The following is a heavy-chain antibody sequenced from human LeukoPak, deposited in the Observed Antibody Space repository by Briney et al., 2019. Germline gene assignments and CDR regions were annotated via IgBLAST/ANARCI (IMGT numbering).Heavy chain of an antibody. CDR3: ARGVRRIVVVPAAYYFDY. CDR1: GYTFTSYD. Sequence: ASVKVSCKASGYTFTSYDINWVRQATGQGLEWMGWMNPNCGNTGYAQKFQGRVTMTRNTSISTAYMELSSLRSEDTAVYYCARGVRRIVVVPAAYYFDYWGQGTLVTVSS. J-gene: IGHJ4*02. CDR2: MNPNCGNT. D-gene: IGHD2-2*01. V-gene: IGHV1-8*01.